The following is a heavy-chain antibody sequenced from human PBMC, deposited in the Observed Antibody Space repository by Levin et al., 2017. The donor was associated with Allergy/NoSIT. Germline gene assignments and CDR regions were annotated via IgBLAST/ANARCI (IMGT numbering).Heavy chain of an antibody. CDR1: GGSISGGGYH. CDR2: IYYSGST. V-gene: IGHV4-31*03. D-gene: IGHD2-2*03. J-gene: IGHJ4*02. CDR3: AREDGSTFDF. Sequence: PSETLSLTRTVSGGSISGGGYHWTWIRQHPEKGLEWIGYIYYSGSTFYNPSLKSRLMISVDTSKNQFSLNVSSVTAADTAVYYCAREDGSTFDFWGQGALVTVAS.